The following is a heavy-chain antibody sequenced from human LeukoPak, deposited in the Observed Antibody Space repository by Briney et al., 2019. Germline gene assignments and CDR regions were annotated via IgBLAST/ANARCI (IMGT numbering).Heavy chain of an antibody. CDR3: ARGQTYYYDSSEGPDAFDI. J-gene: IGHJ3*02. CDR1: GFIFSSYG. V-gene: IGHV3-33*01. D-gene: IGHD3-22*01. Sequence: PGGSLRLSCAASGFIFSSYGMHWVRQAPGKGLEWVAVIWYDGSNKYYADSVKGRFTISRDNSKNTLYLQMNSLRAEDTAVYYCARGQTYYYDSSEGPDAFDIWGQGTMVTVSS. CDR2: IWYDGSNK.